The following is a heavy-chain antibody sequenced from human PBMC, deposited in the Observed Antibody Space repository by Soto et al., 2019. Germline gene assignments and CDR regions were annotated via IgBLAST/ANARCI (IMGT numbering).Heavy chain of an antibody. CDR3: AREAYYDSSGYYLRAFDI. V-gene: IGHV3-66*01. D-gene: IGHD3-22*01. Sequence: PGGSLRLSCAASEFTVSSNYMSWVRQAPGKGLEWVSVIYSGGSTYYADSVKGRFTISRDNSKNTLYLQMNSLRAEDTAVYYCAREAYYDSSGYYLRAFDIWG. J-gene: IGHJ3*02. CDR2: IYSGGST. CDR1: EFTVSSNY.